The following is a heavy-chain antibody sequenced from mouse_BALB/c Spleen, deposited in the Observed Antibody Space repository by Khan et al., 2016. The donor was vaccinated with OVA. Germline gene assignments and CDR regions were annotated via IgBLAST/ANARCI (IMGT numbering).Heavy chain of an antibody. Sequence: EVKLLESGPGLVKPSQSLSLTCTVTGYSITSDYAWNWIRQFPGNKLEWMGYISYSGSTSHNPSLRSRISITRDTSKNQFFLQLNSVTTEDTATVYCARQSYYGYAMDYWGQGTSVTVSS. CDR3: ARQSYYGYAMDY. D-gene: IGHD1-1*01. CDR2: ISYSGST. V-gene: IGHV3-2*02. J-gene: IGHJ4*01. CDR1: GYSITSDYA.